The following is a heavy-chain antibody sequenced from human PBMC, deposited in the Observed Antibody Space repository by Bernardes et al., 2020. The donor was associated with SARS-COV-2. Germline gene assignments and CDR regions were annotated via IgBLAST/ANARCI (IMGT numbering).Heavy chain of an antibody. D-gene: IGHD5-12*01. CDR2: ISSSGGST. V-gene: IGHV3-23*01. CDR1: GFTFNNYA. J-gene: IGHJ4*02. Sequence: GGSLRLSCAASGFTFNNYAMSWVRQAPGKGLEWVSTISSSGGSTYYADSVKGRFTISRDNSKNTLYMQMNSLRAEDTAVYYCAKDLSYEVWGQGTLVTVSS. CDR3: AKDLSYEV.